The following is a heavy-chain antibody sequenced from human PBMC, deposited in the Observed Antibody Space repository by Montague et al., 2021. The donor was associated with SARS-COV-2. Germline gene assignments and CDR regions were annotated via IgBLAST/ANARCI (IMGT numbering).Heavy chain of an antibody. D-gene: IGHD4-11*01. Sequence: TLSLTCTVSGDSITSGGYFWNWIRQHPGKGLEYIGAISYSGSTYYEPSLTSRVSISMDTSKNAFSLSLHSVTAADTAVYFCAASGRRGYSNPFHHCGRGSLVTVSS. V-gene: IGHV4-31*03. CDR2: ISYSGST. CDR3: AASGRRGYSNPFHH. J-gene: IGHJ4*02. CDR1: GDSITSGGYF.